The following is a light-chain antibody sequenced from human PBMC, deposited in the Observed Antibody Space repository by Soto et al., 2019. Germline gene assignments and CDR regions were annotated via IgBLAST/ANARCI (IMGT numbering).Light chain of an antibody. CDR2: GVS. CDR3: QQYSDLPYT. Sequence: EIVLTQSPGTLSLSPRERATLSCRASQRISSRNLAWYQQKPGQAPRLLIYGVSSRATGIPDRFSGSASVTDFTLTINRLEPEDVAVYYCQQYSDLPYTFGQGTKLEVK. J-gene: IGKJ2*01. CDR1: QRISSRN. V-gene: IGKV3-20*01.